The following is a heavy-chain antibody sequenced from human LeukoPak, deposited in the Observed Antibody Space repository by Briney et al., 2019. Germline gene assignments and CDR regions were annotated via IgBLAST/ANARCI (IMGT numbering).Heavy chain of an antibody. D-gene: IGHD6-13*01. V-gene: IGHV4-4*07. Sequence: KPSETLSLTCTVSGGSISSYYWNWIRQPAGKGLEWIGRIYTSGSTNYNPSLKSRVTMSVDTSKNQFSLKLSSVTAADTAVYYCARQMHPYSSSWNLIVGGAPPPDAFDIWGQGTMVTVSS. CDR2: IYTSGST. CDR3: ARQMHPYSSSWNLIVGGAPPPDAFDI. J-gene: IGHJ3*02. CDR1: GGSISSYY.